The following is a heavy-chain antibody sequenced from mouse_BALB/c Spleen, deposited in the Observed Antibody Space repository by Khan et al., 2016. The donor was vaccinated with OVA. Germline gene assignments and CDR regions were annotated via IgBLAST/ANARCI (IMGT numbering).Heavy chain of an antibody. CDR1: GYTFTTYW. CDR2: INPTSGYT. Sequence: VQLQQSGAELAKPGASVKMSCKASGYTFTTYWMHWVKQRPGQGLEWIGYINPTSGYTDYNDKFKDRATLPADKSSSTAYMQLNSLTSEDSAVYYCTRDRIDYWGQGTTLTVSS. CDR3: TRDRIDY. J-gene: IGHJ2*01. V-gene: IGHV1-7*01.